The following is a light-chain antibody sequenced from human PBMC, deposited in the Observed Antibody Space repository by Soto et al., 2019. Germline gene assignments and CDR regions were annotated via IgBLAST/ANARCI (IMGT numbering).Light chain of an antibody. CDR3: QQYNDWPPVT. CDR2: GAS. CDR1: QSVSNN. V-gene: IGKV3-15*01. J-gene: IGKJ5*01. Sequence: ETVMTQSPATLSVSPGERATLFCRASQSVSNNLAWYQQTPSQAPRLLIYGASTRATGIPARFSGSGSGTEFTLTISSLQSEDLAVYYCQQYNDWPPVTFGQGTRLEIK.